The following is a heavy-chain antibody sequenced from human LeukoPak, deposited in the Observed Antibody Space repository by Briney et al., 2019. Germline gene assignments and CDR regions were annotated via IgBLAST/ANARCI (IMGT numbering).Heavy chain of an antibody. D-gene: IGHD1-26*01. CDR1: GYSFTSYY. Sequence: ASVKVSCKASGYSFTSYYMHWVRQAPGQGLEWMGLINPSGSSTTYAQRFQGRVTMTRDISTSTDYMELTSLTSDDTAMYYCARDNSVGETAWWFDPWAREPWSPSPQ. V-gene: IGHV1-46*01. CDR3: ARDNSVGETAWWFDP. J-gene: IGHJ5*02. CDR2: INPSGSST.